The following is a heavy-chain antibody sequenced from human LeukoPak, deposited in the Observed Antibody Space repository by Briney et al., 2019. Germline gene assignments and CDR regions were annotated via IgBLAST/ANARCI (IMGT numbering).Heavy chain of an antibody. CDR3: VKEELRHFDFDY. D-gene: IGHD3-9*01. Sequence: GGSLRLSCAASGFTFSSYAMNWVRQAPGKGLEWVSGLNGGGGSTYYADSVQGRFTISRDNSKNTPYLQMNSLRAEDTAVYCCVKEELRHFDFDYWGQGTLVTVSS. CDR2: LNGGGGST. CDR1: GFTFSSYA. V-gene: IGHV3-23*01. J-gene: IGHJ4*02.